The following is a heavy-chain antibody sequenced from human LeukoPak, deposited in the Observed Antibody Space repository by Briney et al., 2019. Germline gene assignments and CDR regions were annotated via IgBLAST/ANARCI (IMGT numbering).Heavy chain of an antibody. Sequence: GGSLRLSCAASGFTFRNYAMSWVRQAPGKGLEWVSVISGSGGSTFYADSVKGRFTTSRNNSKDTLYLQMNSLRAEDTAIYYCAKGLEYQLLVGYDYYGMDVWGQGTTVTVSS. CDR2: ISGSGGST. CDR1: GFTFRNYA. V-gene: IGHV3-23*01. CDR3: AKGLEYQLLVGYDYYGMDV. D-gene: IGHD2-2*01. J-gene: IGHJ6*02.